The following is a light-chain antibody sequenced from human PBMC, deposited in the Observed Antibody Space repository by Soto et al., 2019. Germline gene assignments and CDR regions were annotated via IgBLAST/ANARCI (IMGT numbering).Light chain of an antibody. CDR1: QNIRTY. CDR2: GSS. V-gene: IGKV1-39*01. J-gene: IGKJ1*01. CDR3: QQNDFIPWT. Sequence: DVQMTQSPSSLSASVGDRVSITCRASQNIRTYLNWYQQTPGKDPKLLIYGSSHLQSGVPPRFSGPGSGTDFTLIISSLQPEDFATYFCQQNDFIPWTFGQGTKV.